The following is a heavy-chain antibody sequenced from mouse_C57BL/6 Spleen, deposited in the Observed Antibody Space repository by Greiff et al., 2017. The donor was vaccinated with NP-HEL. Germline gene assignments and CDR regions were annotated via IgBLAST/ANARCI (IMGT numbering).Heavy chain of an antibody. CDR3: ARAGEVGWYFDV. D-gene: IGHD1-3*01. CDR1: GYTFTDYY. V-gene: IGHV1-26*01. CDR2: INPNNGGT. J-gene: IGHJ1*03. Sequence: EVQLQQSGPELVKPGASVKISCKASGYTFTDYYMNWVKQSHGKSLEWIGDINPNNGGTSYNQKFKGKATLTVDKSSSTAYMELRSLTSEDSAVYYCARAGEVGWYFDVWGTGTTVTVSS.